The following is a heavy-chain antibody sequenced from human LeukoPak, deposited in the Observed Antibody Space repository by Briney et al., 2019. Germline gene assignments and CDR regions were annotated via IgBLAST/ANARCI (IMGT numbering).Heavy chain of an antibody. J-gene: IGHJ4*02. CDR3: ARDSASLSSWSAFLDY. D-gene: IGHD6-13*01. V-gene: IGHV4-34*01. CDR1: GGSFSGYY. CDR2: INHSGST. Sequence: SETPSLTCAVYGGSFSGYYWSWIRQPPGKGLEWIGEINHSGSTNYNPSLKSRVTISVDKSKNQFSLKLSSVTAADTAVYYCARDSASLSSWSAFLDYWGQGTLVTVSS.